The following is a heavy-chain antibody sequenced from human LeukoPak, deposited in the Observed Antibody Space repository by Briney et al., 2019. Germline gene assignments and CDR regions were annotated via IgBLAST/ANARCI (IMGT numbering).Heavy chain of an antibody. V-gene: IGHV3-30*18. CDR1: GFTFSSYG. Sequence: GGSLRLSCAASGFTFSSYGMHWVRQAPGKGLEWVAVISYDGSNKYYADSVKGRFTISRDNSKNTLYLQMNSLRAEDTAVYYCAKDVVGEDGYSYGTGPLDYWGQGTLVRLL. CDR3: AKDVVGEDGYSYGTGPLDY. D-gene: IGHD5-18*01. CDR2: ISYDGSNK. J-gene: IGHJ4*02.